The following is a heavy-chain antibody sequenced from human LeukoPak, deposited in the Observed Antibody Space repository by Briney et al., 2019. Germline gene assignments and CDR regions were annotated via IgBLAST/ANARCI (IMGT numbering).Heavy chain of an antibody. Sequence: SETLSLTCTVSGGSISSYYWSWIRQPPGKGLEWIGRIYTSGSTNYNPSLKSRVTMSVDTSKNQFSLKLSSVTAADTAVYYCAREKEEQWLENWFDPWGQGTLVTVSS. CDR3: AREKEEQWLENWFDP. V-gene: IGHV4-4*07. CDR1: GGSISSYY. D-gene: IGHD6-19*01. CDR2: IYTSGST. J-gene: IGHJ5*02.